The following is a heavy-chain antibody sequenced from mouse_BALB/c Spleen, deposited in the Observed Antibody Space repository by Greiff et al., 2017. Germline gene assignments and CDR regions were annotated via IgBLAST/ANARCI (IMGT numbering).Heavy chain of an antibody. V-gene: IGHV5-17*02. Sequence: EVQGVESGGGLVQPGGSRKLSCAASGFTFSSFGMHWVRQAPEQGLEWVAYISSGSSTIYYADTVKGRFTISRDNPKNTLFLQMTSLRSEDTAMYYCVRMITDPNYAMDYWGQGTSVTVSS. J-gene: IGHJ4*01. D-gene: IGHD2-4*01. CDR2: ISSGSSTI. CDR1: GFTFSSFG. CDR3: VRMITDPNYAMDY.